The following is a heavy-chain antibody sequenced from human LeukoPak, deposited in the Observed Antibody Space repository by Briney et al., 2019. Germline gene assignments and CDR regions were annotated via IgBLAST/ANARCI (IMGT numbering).Heavy chain of an antibody. CDR2: INPNSGGT. CDR3: TRRLERRGAYFDY. V-gene: IGHV1-2*02. J-gene: IGHJ4*02. Sequence: ASVKVSCKPSGYTFTGYYIHWVRQAPEQGLEWMGWINPNSGGTNYTQKFQGRVTMTRDTSISTACLDLSDLTSDDTAVYYCTRRLERRGAYFDYWGQGTLVTVSS. CDR1: GYTFTGYY. D-gene: IGHD1-1*01.